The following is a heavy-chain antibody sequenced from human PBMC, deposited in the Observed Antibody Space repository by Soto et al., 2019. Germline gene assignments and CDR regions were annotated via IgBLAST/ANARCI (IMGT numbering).Heavy chain of an antibody. Sequence: QVQLVQSGAEVEKPGSSVKVSCKASGGTFSSYAISWVRQAPGQGLEWMGGIIPIFGTANYAQKFQGRVTITADESTSTAYMELSSLRSEDTAVYYCARERGTYYYDSSGYPNWFDPWGQGTLVTVSS. CDR1: GGTFSSYA. CDR3: ARERGTYYYDSSGYPNWFDP. V-gene: IGHV1-69*01. D-gene: IGHD3-22*01. J-gene: IGHJ5*02. CDR2: IIPIFGTA.